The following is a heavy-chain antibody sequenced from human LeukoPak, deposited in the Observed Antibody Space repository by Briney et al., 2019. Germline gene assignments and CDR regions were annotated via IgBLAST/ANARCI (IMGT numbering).Heavy chain of an antibody. CDR3: ARDRYGDYTYYYYYYMDV. CDR1: GYTFTGYY. J-gene: IGHJ6*03. D-gene: IGHD4-17*01. CDR2: INPNSGGT. Sequence: ASVKVSCKASGYTFTGYYMHWVRQAPGQGLEWMGWINPNSGGTNYEQKFQGRVTMTGDTSISTAYMELSRLRSDDTAVYYYARDRYGDYTYYYYYYMDVWGKGTTVTVSS. V-gene: IGHV1-2*02.